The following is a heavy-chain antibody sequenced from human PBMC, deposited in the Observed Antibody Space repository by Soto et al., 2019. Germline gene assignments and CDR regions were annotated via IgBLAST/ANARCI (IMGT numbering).Heavy chain of an antibody. Sequence: ASVKVSCKASGYTFTSYGISWVRQAPGQGLEWMGWISAYNGSTNYAQKLQGRVTMTTDTSTSTAYMELRSLRSDDTAVYYCARVGGSYSYYYYGMDVWGQGTTVTVSS. D-gene: IGHD1-26*01. J-gene: IGHJ6*02. V-gene: IGHV1-18*04. CDR2: ISAYNGST. CDR3: ARVGGSYSYYYYGMDV. CDR1: GYTFTSYG.